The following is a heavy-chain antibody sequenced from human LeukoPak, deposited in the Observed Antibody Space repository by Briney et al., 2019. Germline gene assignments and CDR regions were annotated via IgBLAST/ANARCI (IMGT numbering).Heavy chain of an antibody. Sequence: GGALRLSCVVSGFTFNRCWMNWVRQAPGKGLEWVAHINPDGRDTYYVDSVKGRFTISRDNAQNSMYLQMNSLRVEDTAVYYCTSWGDTTAEYFQRWGQGTLVTVSS. J-gene: IGHJ1*01. CDR3: TSWGDTTAEYFQR. CDR2: INPDGRDT. CDR1: GFTFNRCW. D-gene: IGHD2-21*02. V-gene: IGHV3-7*01.